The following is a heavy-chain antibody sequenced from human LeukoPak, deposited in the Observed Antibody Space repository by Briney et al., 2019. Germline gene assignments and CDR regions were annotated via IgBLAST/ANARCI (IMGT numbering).Heavy chain of an antibody. CDR2: INPNSGGT. Sequence: GASVKVSCKASGYTFTGYYMHWVRQAPGQGLEWMGWINPNSGGTNYAQKFQGRVTMTRDTSISTAYMELSRLRSDDTAVYYCARVMVRGLAYYYYMDVWGKGTTVTVSS. CDR1: GYTFTGYY. J-gene: IGHJ6*03. CDR3: ARVMVRGLAYYYYMDV. V-gene: IGHV1-2*02. D-gene: IGHD3-10*01.